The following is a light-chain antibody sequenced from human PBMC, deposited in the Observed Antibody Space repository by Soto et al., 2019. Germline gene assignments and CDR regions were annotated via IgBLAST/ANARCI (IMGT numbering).Light chain of an antibody. CDR3: EDYSSSSGLT. V-gene: IGKV1-5*03. CDR2: EAS. CDR1: QSISSW. J-gene: IGKJ4*01. Sequence: DIQMTQSPSTLSASVGDRVTITCRASQSISSWLAWYQQKPGKAPKLLIYEASSLKSGVPSRFSGSRSATEFTLPISSLQPDDFATYYCEDYSSSSGLTFGGGTKVDIK.